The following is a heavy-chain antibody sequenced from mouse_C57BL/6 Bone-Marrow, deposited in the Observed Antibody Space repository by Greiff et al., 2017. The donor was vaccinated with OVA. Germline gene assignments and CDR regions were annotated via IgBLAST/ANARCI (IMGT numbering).Heavy chain of an antibody. CDR1: GFTFSDYY. Sequence: EVKLVESGGGLVQPGGSLKLSCAASGFTFSDYYMYWVRQTPEKRLEWVANISNGGGSTYYPDTVKGRFTISRDNAKNTLYLQMSRLKSEDTAMYYCASHTTVVPFAYWGQGTLVTVSA. CDR2: ISNGGGST. D-gene: IGHD1-1*01. V-gene: IGHV5-12*01. J-gene: IGHJ3*01. CDR3: ASHTTVVPFAY.